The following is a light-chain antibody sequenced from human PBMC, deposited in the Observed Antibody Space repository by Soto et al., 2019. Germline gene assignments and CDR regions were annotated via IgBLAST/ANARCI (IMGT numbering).Light chain of an antibody. CDR1: QGISSW. J-gene: IGKJ3*01. CDR2: AAS. CDR3: QQDIHFPFT. V-gene: IGKV1-12*01. Sequence: DIQITQSPSSVSSSVGDRVTITCRASQGISSWLAWYQQKPGQAPKLLIYAASNLQSGVPSRFSGSGSGTDFTLTINSLQPEDFATYYCQQDIHFPFTFGPGTKVAVK.